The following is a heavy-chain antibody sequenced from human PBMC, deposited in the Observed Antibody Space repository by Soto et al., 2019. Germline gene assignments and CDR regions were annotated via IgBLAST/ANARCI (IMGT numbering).Heavy chain of an antibody. Sequence: GASVKVSCKASGYTFTSYAMHWVRQAPGQRLEWMGWINAGNGNTKYSQKFQGRVTITRDTSASTAYMELSSLRAEDTAVYYCARDYVGAYCSSTSCYSDYYYGMDVWGQGTTVTISS. CDR3: ARDYVGAYCSSTSCYSDYYYGMDV. CDR2: INAGNGNT. V-gene: IGHV1-3*01. J-gene: IGHJ6*02. D-gene: IGHD2-2*01. CDR1: GYTFTSYA.